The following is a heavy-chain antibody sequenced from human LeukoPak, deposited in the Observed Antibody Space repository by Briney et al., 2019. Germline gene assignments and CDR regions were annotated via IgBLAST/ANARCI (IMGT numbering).Heavy chain of an antibody. J-gene: IGHJ4*02. D-gene: IGHD3-10*01. CDR1: GGSISSSSYY. Sequence: SETLSLTCTVSGGSISSSSYYWGWIRQPPGKGLEWIGSIYYSGSTYYNPSLKSRVTISVDTSKNQFSLKLSSVTAADTAVYYCARDRAHYYGSGSYYPEWGQGTLVTVSS. CDR2: IYYSGST. CDR3: ARDRAHYYGSGSYYPE. V-gene: IGHV4-39*07.